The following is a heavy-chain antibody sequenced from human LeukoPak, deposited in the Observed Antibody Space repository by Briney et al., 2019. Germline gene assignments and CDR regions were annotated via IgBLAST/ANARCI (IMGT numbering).Heavy chain of an antibody. Sequence: PSETLSLTCAVSGGSISSNSYYWGWIRQPPGKGLEWIGSIYYSGSTSYNPSLKSRVTISGDTSKNQFSLKLSSVTAADTAVYYCARGFRGPNFDYWGQGTLVTVSS. CDR3: ARGFRGPNFDY. CDR2: IYYSGST. V-gene: IGHV4-39*07. CDR1: GGSISSNSYY. D-gene: IGHD3-10*01. J-gene: IGHJ4*02.